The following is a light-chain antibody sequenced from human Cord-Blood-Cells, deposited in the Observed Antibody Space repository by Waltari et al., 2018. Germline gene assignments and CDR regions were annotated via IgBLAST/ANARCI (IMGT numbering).Light chain of an antibody. CDR3: QQYGSSPRT. V-gene: IGKV3-20*01. J-gene: IGKJ1*01. Sequence: EIVLTQSPGTLSLSPGERATLSCRASQSVNSSYLAWYQQNPGQAPRLLSYGASSRATAIPDRFSGSGYGTDFHLTISRLEPEDFAVYYCQQYGSSPRTFGQGTKVEIK. CDR1: QSVNSSY. CDR2: GAS.